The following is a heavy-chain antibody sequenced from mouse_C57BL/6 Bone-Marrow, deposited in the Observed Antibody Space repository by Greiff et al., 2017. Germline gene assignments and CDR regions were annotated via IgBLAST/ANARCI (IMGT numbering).Heavy chain of an antibody. CDR3: AREGYYYGSGEDY. D-gene: IGHD1-1*01. V-gene: IGHV1-78*01. CDR2: IYPRDGST. J-gene: IGHJ4*01. Sequence: QVQLKESDAELVKPGASVKISCKVSGYTFTDHTIHWMKQRPEQGLEWIGYIYPRDGSTKYNEKFKGKATLTADKASSNAYMQLNSLTSEDSAVYFCAREGYYYGSGEDYWGQGTSVTVSS. CDR1: GYTFTDHT.